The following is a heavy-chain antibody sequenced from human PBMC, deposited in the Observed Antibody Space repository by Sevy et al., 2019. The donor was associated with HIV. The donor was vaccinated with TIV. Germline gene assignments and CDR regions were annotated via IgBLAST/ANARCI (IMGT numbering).Heavy chain of an antibody. J-gene: IGHJ4*02. CDR3: VVQIHLDHYSLPNAYYTPSFDF. CDR2: FDPADGGT. Sequence: ASVKVSCKISEYTFTKLSIHWVRQALGEGLQWMGGFDPADGGTIYAQRFRGRLTLVAHTSRDTVHMKLNGLTSEDTAVYYCVVQIHLDHYSLPNAYYTPSFDFWAQGTLVTVSS. V-gene: IGHV1-24*01. CDR1: EYTFTKLS. D-gene: IGHD3-3*01.